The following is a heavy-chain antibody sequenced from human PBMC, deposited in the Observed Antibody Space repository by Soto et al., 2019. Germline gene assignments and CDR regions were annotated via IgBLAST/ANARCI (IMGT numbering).Heavy chain of an antibody. Sequence: GESLKISCAASGFTFSSYSMNWVRQAPGKGLEWVSSISSSSSYIYYADSVKGRFTISRDNAKNSLYLQMNSLRAEDTAVYYCAGNYFMVNLHYYYGMDVWGQGTTVTVSS. J-gene: IGHJ6*02. CDR3: AGNYFMVNLHYYYGMDV. V-gene: IGHV3-21*01. D-gene: IGHD4-4*01. CDR1: GFTFSSYS. CDR2: ISSSSSYI.